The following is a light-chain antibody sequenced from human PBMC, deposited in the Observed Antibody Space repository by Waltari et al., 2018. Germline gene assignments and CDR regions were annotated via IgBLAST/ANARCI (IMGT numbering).Light chain of an antibody. CDR2: VVI. CDR1: SSDIGNYDL. CDR3: CSYGGPTAPYV. V-gene: IGLV2-23*02. Sequence: QSALTQPASVSGSPGQSITISCTGSSSDIGNYDLFSWYQQLPGKAPKPMIYVVIKRPSGISDRFSGSKSGTTASLTISGLQAEDEADYYCCSYGGPTAPYVFGTGTTVTVL. J-gene: IGLJ1*01.